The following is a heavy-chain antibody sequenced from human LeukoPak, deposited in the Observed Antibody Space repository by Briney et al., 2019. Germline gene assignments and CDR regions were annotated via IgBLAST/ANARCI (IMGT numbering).Heavy chain of an antibody. Sequence: GGSLRLSCAASGFTFSSYSMNWVRQAPGKGPEWVSYISSSSSTIYYADSVKGRFTISRDNAKNSLYLQMNSLRAEDTAVYYCARGDYGDYLWGQGTMVTVSS. V-gene: IGHV3-48*01. CDR3: ARGDYGDYL. J-gene: IGHJ3*01. CDR1: GFTFSSYS. D-gene: IGHD4-17*01. CDR2: ISSSSSTI.